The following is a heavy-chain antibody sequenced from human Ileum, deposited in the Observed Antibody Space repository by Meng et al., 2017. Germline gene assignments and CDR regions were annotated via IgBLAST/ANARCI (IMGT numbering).Heavy chain of an antibody. V-gene: IGHV4-39*07. CDR1: GASITSGTYY. J-gene: IGHJ4*01. Sequence: SETLSLTCTVSGASITSGTYYWGWIRQPPGKELEWIGSIYYSGNTYYNASLKSRITMSVDTSKSQFSLKLGSVTAADTDVYYCARDRGYYDTSYVDYWGQGTLVTVSS. D-gene: IGHD3-22*01. CDR3: ARDRGYYDTSYVDY. CDR2: IYYSGNT.